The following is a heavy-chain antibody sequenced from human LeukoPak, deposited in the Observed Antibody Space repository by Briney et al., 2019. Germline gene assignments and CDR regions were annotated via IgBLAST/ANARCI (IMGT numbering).Heavy chain of an antibody. Sequence: GASVKVSCKASGYSFTSHYMHWVRQAPGQGLEWMGLINPSGSSTLYAQEFQGRVTMTRDMSTTTDYMELSSLRSEDTAVYYCARDNSVGDIAWWFDPWGQGTLVTVSS. CDR2: INPSGSST. J-gene: IGHJ5*02. CDR3: ARDNSVGDIAWWFDP. D-gene: IGHD3-16*02. CDR1: GYSFTSHY. V-gene: IGHV1-46*01.